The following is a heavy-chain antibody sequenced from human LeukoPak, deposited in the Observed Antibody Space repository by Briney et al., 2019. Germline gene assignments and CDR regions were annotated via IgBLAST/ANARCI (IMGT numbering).Heavy chain of an antibody. D-gene: IGHD6-19*01. CDR1: GITFSSYW. CDR2: ISGSGGST. J-gene: IGHJ4*02. Sequence: PGGSLRLSCAVSGITFSSYWMHWVRQAPGKGLEWVSAISGSGGSTYYADSVKGRFTISRDNSKNTLYLQMNSLRAEDTAVYYCAKVISGVAGTLKGYFDYWGQGTLVTVSS. V-gene: IGHV3-23*01. CDR3: AKVISGVAGTLKGYFDY.